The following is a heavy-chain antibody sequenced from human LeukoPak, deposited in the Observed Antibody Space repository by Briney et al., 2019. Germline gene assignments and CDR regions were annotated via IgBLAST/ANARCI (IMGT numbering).Heavy chain of an antibody. CDR3: AREGDVVADVNWFDP. Sequence: ASVKVSCKSSGYTFTDYYMHWVRQAPGQGPEWMGWINTHSGGTKYAQKFQGRVTMTRDTSFSTAYMELSRLKSDDTAVYYCAREGDVVADVNWFDPWGQGTLVTVSS. J-gene: IGHJ5*02. CDR1: GYTFTDYY. V-gene: IGHV1-2*02. D-gene: IGHD2-15*01. CDR2: INTHSGGT.